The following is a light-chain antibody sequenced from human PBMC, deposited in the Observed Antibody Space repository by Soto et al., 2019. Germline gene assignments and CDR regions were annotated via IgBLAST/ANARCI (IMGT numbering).Light chain of an antibody. CDR2: DNN. V-gene: IGLV1-51*01. CDR3: GTWDSSLSAGV. Sequence: QSVLTQPPSVSAAPGQKVTISCSGSSSNIGNNYVSWYQQLPGTAPTLLIYDNNERPSGIPDRFSGSKSGTSATLGITGLQTGDEADYYCGTWDSSLSAGVFGTGTKLTVL. CDR1: SSNIGNNY. J-gene: IGLJ1*01.